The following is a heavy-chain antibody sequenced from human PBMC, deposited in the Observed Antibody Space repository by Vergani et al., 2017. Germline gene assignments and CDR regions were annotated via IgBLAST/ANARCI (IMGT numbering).Heavy chain of an antibody. CDR3: AKNSRGGFFDN. Sequence: QVHLQESGPGLVKPSETLSLTCSVSGDSINTADYWGWIRKPPGKGLEWIGSVYHSGSTSYNPSLQSLVTISVDTSKNQFSLNLNSMTAAATAIYYCAKNSRGGFFDNWGQGALVTVSS. CDR2: VYHSGST. CDR1: GDSINTADY. D-gene: IGHD2/OR15-2a*01. V-gene: IGHV4-38-2*02. J-gene: IGHJ4*02.